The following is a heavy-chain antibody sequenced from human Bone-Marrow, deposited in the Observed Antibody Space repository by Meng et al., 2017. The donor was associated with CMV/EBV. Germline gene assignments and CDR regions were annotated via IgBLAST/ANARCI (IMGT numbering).Heavy chain of an antibody. V-gene: IGHV4-30-4*08. CDR3: ARGGVTSSYFWFDP. CDR1: GVSMRGGDFC. J-gene: IGHJ5*02. CDR2: IYYSGST. Sequence: SGVSMRGGDFCWDCIRQPPGEDLEWIGNIYYSGSTYYSPSLKSRVTISVDTSKSQFSLKLSSVTAADTAVYYCARGGVTSSYFWFDPWGQGTLVTVSS. D-gene: IGHD4-17*01.